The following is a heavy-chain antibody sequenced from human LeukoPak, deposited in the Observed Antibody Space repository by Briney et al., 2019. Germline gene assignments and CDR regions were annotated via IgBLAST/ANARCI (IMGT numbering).Heavy chain of an antibody. CDR2: ISGSGGST. V-gene: IGHV3-23*01. J-gene: IGHJ5*02. CDR3: AKANSSWYQDWFDP. Sequence: PGGSLRLSCAASGFTFSSHAMSWVRQAPGKGLEWASAISGSGGSTYYADSVKGRFTISRDNSKNTLYLQMNSLRAEDTAVYYCAKANSSWYQDWFDPWGQGTLVTVSS. D-gene: IGHD6-13*01. CDR1: GFTFSSHA.